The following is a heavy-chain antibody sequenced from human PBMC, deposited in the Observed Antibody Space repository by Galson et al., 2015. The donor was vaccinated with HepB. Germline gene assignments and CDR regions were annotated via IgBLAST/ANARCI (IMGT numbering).Heavy chain of an antibody. V-gene: IGHV1-3*01. D-gene: IGHD3-16*01. J-gene: IGHJ4*02. CDR2: INSRSGRT. CDR3: AREGWDYGGTPLDY. CDR1: GYTFTPYA. Sequence: SVKVSCKASGYTFTPYAIHWVRQAPGQRLEWLGWINSRSGRTMYSEKLQGRVIITSDTSASTAHMELNSLTSEDTGVYFCAREGWDYGGTPLDYWGQGTLVTVSS.